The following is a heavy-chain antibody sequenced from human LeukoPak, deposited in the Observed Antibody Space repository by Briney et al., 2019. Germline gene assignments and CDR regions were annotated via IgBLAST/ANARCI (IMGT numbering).Heavy chain of an antibody. D-gene: IGHD3-22*01. CDR3: ARIISSGYSRFDY. V-gene: IGHV4-34*01. CDR2: INHSGST. CDR1: GGSFSGYY. Sequence: PSETLSLTCAVYGGSFSGYYWRWIRQPPGKGLEWIGEINHSGSTNYNPSLKSRVTISVDTSKNQFSLKLSSVTAADTAVYYCARIISSGYSRFDYWGQGTLVTVSS. J-gene: IGHJ4*02.